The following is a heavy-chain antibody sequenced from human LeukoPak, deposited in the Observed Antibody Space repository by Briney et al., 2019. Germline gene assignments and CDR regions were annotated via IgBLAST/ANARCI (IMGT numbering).Heavy chain of an antibody. CDR2: IFYSGGT. D-gene: IGHD6-19*01. J-gene: IGHJ4*02. Sequence: SETLSLTCTVSGGSINTPNYYWGWIRQTPGKGLEWIGNIFYSGGTYYGPSLTSRVTISLDTSRNQFSLKLNSVTAADTAVYYCARAAVAGNLDYWGQGTLVTVSS. CDR3: ARAAVAGNLDY. CDR1: GGSINTPNYY. V-gene: IGHV4-39*07.